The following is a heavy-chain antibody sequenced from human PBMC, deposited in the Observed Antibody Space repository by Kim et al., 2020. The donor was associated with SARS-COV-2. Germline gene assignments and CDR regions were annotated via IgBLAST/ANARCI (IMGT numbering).Heavy chain of an antibody. CDR2: IGTAGDT. D-gene: IGHD3-22*01. V-gene: IGHV3-13*01. CDR3: ARGPANYYDSSDQRLFDY. CDR1: GFTFSSYD. Sequence: GGSLRLSCAASGFTFSSYDMHWVRQATGKGLEWVSAIGTAGDTYYPGSVKGRFSISKENAKNSLYLQMNSLRAGDTAVYYCARGPANYYDSSDQRLFDYWGQGTLVTVSS. J-gene: IGHJ4*02.